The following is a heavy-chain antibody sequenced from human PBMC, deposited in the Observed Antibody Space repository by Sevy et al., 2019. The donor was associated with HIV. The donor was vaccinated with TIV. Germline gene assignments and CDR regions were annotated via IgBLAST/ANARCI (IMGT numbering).Heavy chain of an antibody. CDR1: GYTFTSHD. V-gene: IGHV1-8*01. CDR3: ARLVSCGGDCYYLDH. Sequence: ASVKVSCKASGYTFTSHDINWVRRASGQGLEWIGGLNPNSDNTGYGERFKGRVTMTRDSSISTAYMDVSSLTSEDTAVYYCARLVSCGGDCYYLDHWGQGTLVTVSS. D-gene: IGHD2-21*02. J-gene: IGHJ4*02. CDR2: LNPNSDNT.